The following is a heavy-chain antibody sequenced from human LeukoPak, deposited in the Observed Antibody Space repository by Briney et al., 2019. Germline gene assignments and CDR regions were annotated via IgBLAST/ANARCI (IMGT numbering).Heavy chain of an antibody. D-gene: IGHD3-22*01. V-gene: IGHV3-23*01. CDR1: GFTFSSYA. J-gene: IGHJ4*02. CDR3: AKELADTYYYDSSGYSPLFDY. Sequence: GGSLRLSCAASGFTFSSYAMSWVRQAQGKGLEWVSAISGSGGSTYYADSVKGRFTISRDNSKNTLYLQMNSLRAEDTAVYYCAKELADTYYYDSSGYSPLFDYWGQGTLVTVSS. CDR2: ISGSGGST.